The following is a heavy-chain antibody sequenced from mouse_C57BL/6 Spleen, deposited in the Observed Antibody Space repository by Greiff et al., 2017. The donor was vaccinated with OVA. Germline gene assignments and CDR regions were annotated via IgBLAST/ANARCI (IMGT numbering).Heavy chain of an antibody. D-gene: IGHD3-2*02. J-gene: IGHJ4*01. CDR1: GYTFTDYY. V-gene: IGHV1-26*01. Sequence: VQLQQSGPELVKPGASVKISCKASGYTFTDYYMNWVKQSHGKSLEWIGDINPNNGGTSYNQKFKGKATLTVDKSSSTAYMELRSLTSEDSAVYYCARGGSSGYVGAMDYWGQGTSVTVSS. CDR2: INPNNGGT. CDR3: ARGGSSGYVGAMDY.